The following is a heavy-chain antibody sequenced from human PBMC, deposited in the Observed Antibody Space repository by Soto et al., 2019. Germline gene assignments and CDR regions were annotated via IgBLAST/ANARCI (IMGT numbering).Heavy chain of an antibody. D-gene: IGHD2-8*01. CDR1: GGSISSYY. CDR3: ARRYAGNFDY. CDR2: IYYSGST. Sequence: QVQLQESGPGLVKPSETLSLTCTVSGGSISSYYWSLIRQPPGKGLEWIGYIYYSGSTNYNPSLKSQVTISVDTSKNQFSLKLSSVTAADTAVYYCARRYAGNFDYWGQGTLVTVSS. J-gene: IGHJ4*02. V-gene: IGHV4-59*01.